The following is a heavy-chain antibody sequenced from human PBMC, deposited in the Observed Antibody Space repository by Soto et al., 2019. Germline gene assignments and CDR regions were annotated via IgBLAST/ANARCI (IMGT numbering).Heavy chain of an antibody. D-gene: IGHD1-26*01. J-gene: IGHJ4*02. CDR3: AKKYYGTYPFDY. Sequence: GGSLRLSCAGSAFTFSNYAMAWVRQAPGKGLEWVSSIAGSGGDISYADPVKGRFTISRDNSKSTLFLQMDSLRAEDTAIYYCAKKYYGTYPFDYWGQGTLVTVSS. CDR1: AFTFSNYA. V-gene: IGHV3-23*01. CDR2: IAGSGGDI.